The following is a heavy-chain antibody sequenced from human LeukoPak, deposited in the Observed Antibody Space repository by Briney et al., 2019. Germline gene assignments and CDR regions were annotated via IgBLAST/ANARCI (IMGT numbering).Heavy chain of an antibody. CDR1: GYTFTAHY. CDR3: AHFTRKTSTVFDY. V-gene: IGHV1-2*02. J-gene: IGHJ4*02. Sequence: ASVTVSCTASGYTFTAHYMYWVRQAPGQGLEWMGSLSPNSGYTKYAQTFQGRVTMTRDNSNNTAYMQLNSLRSDDTALYYCAHFTRKTSTVFDYWGQGTLGTVTS. CDR2: LSPNSGYT. D-gene: IGHD1-14*01.